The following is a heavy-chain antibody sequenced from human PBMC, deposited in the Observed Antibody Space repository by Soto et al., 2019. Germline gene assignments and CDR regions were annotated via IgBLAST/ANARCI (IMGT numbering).Heavy chain of an antibody. CDR1: GFTFSSYG. D-gene: IGHD6-13*01. CDR3: ARPPPGSSWSGNEYFQH. V-gene: IGHV3-33*01. Sequence: GGSLRLSCAASGFTFSSYGMHCVRQAPGKGLEWVAVIWYDGSNKYYADSVKGRFTISRDNSKNTLYLQMNSLRAEDTAVYYFARPPPGSSWSGNEYFQHWGQGTLVTVSS. CDR2: IWYDGSNK. J-gene: IGHJ1*01.